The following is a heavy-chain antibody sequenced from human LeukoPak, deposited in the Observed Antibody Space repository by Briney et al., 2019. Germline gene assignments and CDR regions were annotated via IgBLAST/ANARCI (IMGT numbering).Heavy chain of an antibody. CDR3: ARHVWYRFDY. Sequence: SETLSLTCAVYGGSFSGYYWSWIRQPSGKGLEWIGEINHSGSTNYNPSLKSRVTISVDTSKNQFSLKLSSVTAADTAVYYCARHVWYRFDYWGQGTLVTVSS. D-gene: IGHD3-3*02. CDR2: INHSGST. CDR1: GGSFSGYY. J-gene: IGHJ4*02. V-gene: IGHV4-34*01.